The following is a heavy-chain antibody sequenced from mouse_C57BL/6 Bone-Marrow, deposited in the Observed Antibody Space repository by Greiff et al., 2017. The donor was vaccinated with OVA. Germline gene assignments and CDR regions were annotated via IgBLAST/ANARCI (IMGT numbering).Heavy chain of an antibody. CDR1: GFTFSDYY. Sequence: EVKLVESEGGLVQPGSSMKLSCTASGFTFSDYYMAWVRQVPEKGLEWVANINYDGSSTYYLDSLKSRFIISRDNAKNILYLQMSSLKSEDTATYYCARDDVITSTYFDVWGTGTTVTVSS. D-gene: IGHD1-1*01. CDR3: ARDDVITSTYFDV. CDR2: INYDGSST. J-gene: IGHJ1*03. V-gene: IGHV5-16*01.